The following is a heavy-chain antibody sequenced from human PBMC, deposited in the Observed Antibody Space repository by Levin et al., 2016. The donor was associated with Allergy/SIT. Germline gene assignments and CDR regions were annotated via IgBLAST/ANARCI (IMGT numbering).Heavy chain of an antibody. Sequence: WVRQAPGQRLEWMGWINAGNGNTKYSQKFQGRVTITRDTSASTAYMELSSLRSEDTAVYYCAREDLRWLGAWFDPWGQGTLVTVSS. CDR2: INAGNGNT. V-gene: IGHV1-3*01. J-gene: IGHJ5*02. D-gene: IGHD4-23*01. CDR3: AREDLRWLGAWFDP.